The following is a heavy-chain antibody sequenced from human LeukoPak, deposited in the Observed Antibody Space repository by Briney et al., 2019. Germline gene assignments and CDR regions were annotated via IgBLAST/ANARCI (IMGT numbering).Heavy chain of an antibody. V-gene: IGHV4-34*01. CDR1: GESFSGYY. Sequence: SETLSLTCAVYGESFSGYYWTWVRQSPEKGLEWIGQINHSGSTTYTPSLKSRLSISVDTSKNQFSLKLASVNAADTAVYYCARGRRPSVERQYSGGWYYFDYWGQGTLVTASS. CDR2: INHSGST. J-gene: IGHJ4*02. D-gene: IGHD6-19*01. CDR3: ARGRRPSVERQYSGGWYYFDY.